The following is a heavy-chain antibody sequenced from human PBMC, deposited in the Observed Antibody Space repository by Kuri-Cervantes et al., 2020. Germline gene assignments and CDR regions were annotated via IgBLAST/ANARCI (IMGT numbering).Heavy chain of an antibody. D-gene: IGHD5-12*01. V-gene: IGHV4-39*07. J-gene: IGHJ4*02. CDR1: GGSISSSSYY. CDR3: ARVATIPSVSEYYFDY. Sequence: SETLSLTCTVSGGSISSSSYYWGWIRQPPGKGLEWIGSIYYSGSTYYNPSLKSRVTISVDTSKNQFSLKLSSMTAADTAVYYCARVATIPSVSEYYFDYWGQGTLVTVSS. CDR2: IYYSGST.